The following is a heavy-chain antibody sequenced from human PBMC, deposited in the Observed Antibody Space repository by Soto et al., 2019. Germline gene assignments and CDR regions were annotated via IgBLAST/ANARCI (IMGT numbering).Heavy chain of an antibody. D-gene: IGHD5-12*01. V-gene: IGHV3-9*01. CDR3: ARDPHVGGYALRPMYWQDV. Sequence: GGSLRLSSATSGFTCADYAMHCDRLILGSGMEWVSGINWSSETVGYADSVKGRFTISRDSAKNSLYLQMTTLRPEDTALYFCARDPHVGGYALRPMYWQDVWRQ. CDR1: GFTCADYA. J-gene: IGHJ3*01. CDR2: INWSSETV.